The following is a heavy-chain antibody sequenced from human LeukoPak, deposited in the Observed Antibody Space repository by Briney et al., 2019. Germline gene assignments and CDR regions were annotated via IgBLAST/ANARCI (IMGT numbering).Heavy chain of an antibody. V-gene: IGHV1-46*01. Sequence: ASVKVSCKASGYTFTSYYMHWVRQAPGQGLGWTGIINPSGGSISYAQKFQGRVTMTRDTSTSTVYMELSSLRSEDTAVYYCARQTYYDFWSGYYRGYFDYWGQGTLVTVSS. CDR1: GYTFTSYY. J-gene: IGHJ4*02. CDR3: ARQTYYDFWSGYYRGYFDY. CDR2: INPSGGSI. D-gene: IGHD3-3*01.